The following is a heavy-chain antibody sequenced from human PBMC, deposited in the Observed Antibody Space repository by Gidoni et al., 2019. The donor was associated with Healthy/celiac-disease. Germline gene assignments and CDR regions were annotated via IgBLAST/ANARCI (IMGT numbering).Heavy chain of an antibody. CDR1: GGSISSGSYY. CDR2: IYTSGST. Sequence: QVQLQESGPGLVKPSQTLSLTCTVSGGSISSGSYYWSWIRQPAGKGLEWIGRIYTSGSTNYNPSLKSRVTISVDTSKNQFSLKLSSVTAADTAVYYCARVSAAGTLVDYWGQGTLVTVSS. J-gene: IGHJ4*02. V-gene: IGHV4-61*02. CDR3: ARVSAAGTLVDY. D-gene: IGHD6-13*01.